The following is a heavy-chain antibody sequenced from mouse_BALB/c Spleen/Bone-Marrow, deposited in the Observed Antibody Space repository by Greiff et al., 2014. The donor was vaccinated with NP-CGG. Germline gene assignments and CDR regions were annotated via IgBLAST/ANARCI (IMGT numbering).Heavy chain of an antibody. CDR3: TIVAY. V-gene: IGHV1-15*01. Sequence: VNVVESGAELVRPGTSVTLSCKASGYTFTDYKMHWAKQTPVHGLEWIGLIDPETGGTAYNQRFKGKAIMTADKSSSTAYMDLRSLTSEDSAVYYCTIVAYWGQGTLVTVSA. J-gene: IGHJ3*01. CDR1: GYTFTDYK. CDR2: IDPETGGT.